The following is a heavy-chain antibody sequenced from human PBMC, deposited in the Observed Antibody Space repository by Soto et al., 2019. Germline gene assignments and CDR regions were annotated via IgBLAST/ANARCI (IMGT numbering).Heavy chain of an antibody. J-gene: IGHJ3*02. CDR1: GGSISSYY. V-gene: IGHV4-4*07. D-gene: IGHD2-2*01. CDR3: ARGIVVVPGNAFDI. Sequence: SETLSLTCTVSGGSISSYYWSWIRQPAGKGLEWIGRIYTSGSTNYNPSLKSRVTMSVDTSKNQFSLKLSSVTAADTAVYYCARGIVVVPGNAFDIWGQGTMVTVSS. CDR2: IYTSGST.